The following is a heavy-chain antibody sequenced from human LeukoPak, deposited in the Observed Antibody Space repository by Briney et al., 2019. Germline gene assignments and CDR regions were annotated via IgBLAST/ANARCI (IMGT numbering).Heavy chain of an antibody. CDR3: ARSKPDGSGGPDY. CDR1: GFTFRISA. V-gene: IGHV3-23*01. D-gene: IGHD3-10*01. J-gene: IGHJ4*02. CDR2: ISGSGGNI. Sequence: GGSLRLSCAASGFTFRISAMNWARQAPGKGLEWVSGISGSGGNIYYAESVKGRFTISRDNAKNSLYLQMNSLRAEDTAVYYCARSKPDGSGGPDYWGQGTLVTVSS.